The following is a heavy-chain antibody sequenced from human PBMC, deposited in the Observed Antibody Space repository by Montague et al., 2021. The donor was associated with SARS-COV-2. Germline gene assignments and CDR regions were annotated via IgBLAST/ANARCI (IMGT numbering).Heavy chain of an antibody. CDR3: AKDFGSSLTEQFDY. J-gene: IGHJ4*02. V-gene: IGHV3-33*06. CDR1: GFTFSSYG. D-gene: IGHD2-15*01. Sequence: SLRLSCAASGFTFSSYGIHWVRQAPGKGLEWVAVIWNDGSNKYYADSVKGRFTISRDNSKNTLYLQMNSLRAEDTAVYYCAKDFGSSLTEQFDYWGQGTLVTVSS. CDR2: IWNDGSNK.